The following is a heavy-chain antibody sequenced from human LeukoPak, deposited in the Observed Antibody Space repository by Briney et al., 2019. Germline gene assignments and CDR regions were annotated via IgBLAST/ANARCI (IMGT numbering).Heavy chain of an antibody. V-gene: IGHV1-69*01. Sequence: SVKVSCKASGGTFSSYAISWVRQAPGQGLEWMGGIIPIFGTANYAQKFQGRVTITADESTSTAYMELSSLGSEDTAVYYCASTYSGSYEGFDPWSQGTLVTVSS. J-gene: IGHJ5*02. CDR2: IIPIFGTA. CDR3: ASTYSGSYEGFDP. CDR1: GGTFSSYA. D-gene: IGHD1-26*01.